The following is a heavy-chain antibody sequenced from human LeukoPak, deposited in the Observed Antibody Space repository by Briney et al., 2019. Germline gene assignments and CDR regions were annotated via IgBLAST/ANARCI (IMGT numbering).Heavy chain of an antibody. CDR1: GFTFSSYS. CDR3: ARSGYSSSWLFDY. V-gene: IGHV3-21*01. Sequence: PGESLRLSCAASGFTFSSYSMNWVRQTPGKGLEWVSSISSSSSYIYYADSVKGRFTISRDNAKNSLYLQMNSLRAEDTAVYYCARSGYSSSWLFDYWGQGTLVTVSS. J-gene: IGHJ4*02. CDR2: ISSSSSYI. D-gene: IGHD6-13*01.